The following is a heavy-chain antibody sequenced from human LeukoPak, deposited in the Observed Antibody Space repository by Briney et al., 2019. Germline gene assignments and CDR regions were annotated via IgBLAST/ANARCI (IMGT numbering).Heavy chain of an antibody. D-gene: IGHD6-13*01. CDR2: ISSSSSYI. V-gene: IGHV3-21*01. J-gene: IGHJ6*03. Sequence: GGSLRLSCAASGFPFDDYGMTWVRQAPGKGLEWVSSISSSSSYIYYADSVKGRFTISRDNAKNSLYLQMNSLRAEDAAVYYCARDDVGSSWYRLYYYYYYMDVWGKGTTVTVSS. CDR1: GFPFDDYG. CDR3: ARDDVGSSWYRLYYYYYYMDV.